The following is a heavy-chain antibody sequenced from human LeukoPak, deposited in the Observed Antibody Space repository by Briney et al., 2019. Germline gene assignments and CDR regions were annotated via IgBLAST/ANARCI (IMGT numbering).Heavy chain of an antibody. CDR2: LSSSGSAF. Sequence: PGGSLRLSCEDSGVTFRSYEMNWVRQAPGRGLEWIAYLSSSGSAFSYADSVKGRFTIARDNAKNSVYLEMNSLRADDTAVYYCARSARLMKGVVEVTALDDWGQGTLVTVSS. D-gene: IGHD3-3*01. CDR1: GVTFRSYE. J-gene: IGHJ4*02. CDR3: ARSARLMKGVVEVTALDD. V-gene: IGHV3-48*03.